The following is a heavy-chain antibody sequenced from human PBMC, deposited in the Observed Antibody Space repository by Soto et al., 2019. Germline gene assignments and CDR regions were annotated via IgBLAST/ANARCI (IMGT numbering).Heavy chain of an antibody. V-gene: IGHV1-8*01. CDR2: MNPNSGNT. Sequence: QVQLVQSGAEVKKPGASVKVSCKASGYTFTSYDINWVRQATGQGLEWMGWMNPNSGNTGYAQKFQGRVTMTRNTSIITAYMELSSLRSEDTAVYYCARKGYCSGGSCYSYYYWGQGTLVTVSS. CDR3: ARKGYCSGGSCYSYYY. CDR1: GYTFTSYD. D-gene: IGHD2-15*01. J-gene: IGHJ4*02.